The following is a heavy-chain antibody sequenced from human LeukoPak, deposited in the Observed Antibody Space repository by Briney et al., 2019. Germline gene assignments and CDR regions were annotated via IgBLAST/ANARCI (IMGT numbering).Heavy chain of an antibody. J-gene: IGHJ6*02. CDR3: ARRIVGATRYYGMDV. CDR2: ISYDGSNK. V-gene: IGHV3-30-3*01. D-gene: IGHD1-26*01. CDR1: GFTFSSYA. Sequence: PGGSLRLSCAASGFTFSSYAMHWVRQAPGKGLEWVAVISYDGSNKYYADSVKGRFTISRDNSKNTLYLQMNSLRAEDTAVYYCARRIVGATRYYGMDVWGQGTTVTVSS.